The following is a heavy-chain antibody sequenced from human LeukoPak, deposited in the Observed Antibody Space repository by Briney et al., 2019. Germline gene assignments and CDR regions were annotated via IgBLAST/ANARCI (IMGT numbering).Heavy chain of an antibody. CDR1: GYTFTNYY. J-gene: IGHJ3*02. Sequence: ASVKVSCKASGYTFTNYYMHWVRQAPGQGLEWMGIINPSGGSTSYPQKFQGRVTMTRDTSTSTAYMELRSLRSDDTAVYYCARDPVQLERGEAFDIWGQGTMVTVSS. V-gene: IGHV1-46*01. CDR3: ARDPVQLERGEAFDI. CDR2: INPSGGST. D-gene: IGHD1-1*01.